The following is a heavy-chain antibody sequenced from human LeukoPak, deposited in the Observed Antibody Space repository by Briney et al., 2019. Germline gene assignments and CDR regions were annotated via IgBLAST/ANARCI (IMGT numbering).Heavy chain of an antibody. CDR1: GFTFSSYW. D-gene: IGHD6-19*01. Sequence: GGSLRLSCAASGFTFSSYWMHWVRQAPGKGLVWVSRINSDGSSTSYADSVKGRFTISRDNAKNTLYLQMNSLRAEDTAVYYCARDHLSSGSPPDYYYYYYMDVWGKGTTVTISS. CDR2: INSDGSST. V-gene: IGHV3-74*01. J-gene: IGHJ6*03. CDR3: ARDHLSSGSPPDYYYYYYMDV.